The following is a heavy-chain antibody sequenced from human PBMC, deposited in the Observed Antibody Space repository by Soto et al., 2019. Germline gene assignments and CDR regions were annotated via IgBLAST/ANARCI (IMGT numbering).Heavy chain of an antibody. Sequence: GGSVRLSCAASGFTFSSYAMSWVRQAPGKGLEWVSAISGSGGSTYYADSVKGRFTISRDNSKNTLYLQMNSLRAEDTAVYYCAKPQIAAAGDHDAFDIWGQGTMVTVSS. CDR3: AKPQIAAAGDHDAFDI. CDR1: GFTFSSYA. J-gene: IGHJ3*02. D-gene: IGHD6-13*01. V-gene: IGHV3-23*01. CDR2: ISGSGGST.